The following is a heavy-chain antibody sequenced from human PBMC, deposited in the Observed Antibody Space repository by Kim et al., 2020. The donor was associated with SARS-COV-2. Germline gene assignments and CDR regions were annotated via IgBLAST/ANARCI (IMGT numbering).Heavy chain of an antibody. CDR2: IYYSGST. CDR3: ARGVDY. J-gene: IGHJ4*02. V-gene: IGHV4-59*01. Sequence: SETLSLTCTVSGGSISSYYWSWIRQPPGKGLEWIGYIYYSGSTNYNPSLKSRVTISVDTSKNQFSLKLSSVTAADTAVYYCARGVDYWGQGTLVTVSS. CDR1: GGSISSYY.